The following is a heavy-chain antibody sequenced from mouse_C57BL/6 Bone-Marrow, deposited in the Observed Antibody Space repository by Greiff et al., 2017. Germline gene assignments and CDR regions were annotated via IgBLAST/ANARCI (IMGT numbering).Heavy chain of an antibody. CDR3: ARSDYGSSFAY. CDR1: GYTFTSYW. Sequence: QVQLKQPGAELVRPGTSVKLSCKASGYTFTSYWMHWVKQRPGQGLEWIGVIDPSDSYTNYNQKFKGKATLTVDTSSSTAYMQLSSLTSEDSAVYYCARSDYGSSFAYWGQGTLVTVSA. CDR2: IDPSDSYT. V-gene: IGHV1-59*01. J-gene: IGHJ3*01. D-gene: IGHD1-1*01.